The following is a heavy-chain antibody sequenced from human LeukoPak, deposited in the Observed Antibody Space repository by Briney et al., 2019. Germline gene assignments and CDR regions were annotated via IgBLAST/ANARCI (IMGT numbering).Heavy chain of an antibody. V-gene: IGHV3-53*05. D-gene: IGHD6-13*01. CDR2: IYSGGST. Sequence: GGSLRLSCAASGFTVSSNDMSWVRQAPGKGLECISVIYSGGSTDYADSVKGRLTISRDNSKNTLYLQMNSLRAEDMALYYCAKDRSSSWFGEFDYWGQGTLVTVSS. J-gene: IGHJ4*02. CDR1: GFTVSSND. CDR3: AKDRSSSWFGEFDY.